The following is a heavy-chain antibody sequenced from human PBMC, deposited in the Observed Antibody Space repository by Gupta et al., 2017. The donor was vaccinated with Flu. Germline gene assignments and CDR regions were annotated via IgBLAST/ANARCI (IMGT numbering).Heavy chain of an antibody. Sequence: SYGMNWVRQVPGKGLEWLSYISGSGTTIYYADSVKGRFTISRDNAKNSLYLQMNSLRAEDTAVYYCASYYYDSSGTHFWGQGTLVTVSS. CDR3: ASYYYDSSGTHF. CDR2: ISGSGTTI. J-gene: IGHJ4*02. CDR1: SYG. V-gene: IGHV3-48*01. D-gene: IGHD3-22*01.